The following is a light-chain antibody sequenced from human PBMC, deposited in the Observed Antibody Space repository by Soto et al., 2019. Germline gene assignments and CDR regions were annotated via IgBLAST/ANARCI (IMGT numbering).Light chain of an antibody. CDR3: QQYNTWRSIS. CDR2: DTS. Sequence: EIVLTQSPGTLSLSPGERATLSCRASQSVSSSYLAWYQQKPGQAPRLLIYDTSTRAAGTPARFTGSGSGTDFTLTISSLQSEDFAVYYCQQYNTWRSISFGQGTRLEIK. J-gene: IGKJ5*01. V-gene: IGKV3-15*01. CDR1: QSVSSSY.